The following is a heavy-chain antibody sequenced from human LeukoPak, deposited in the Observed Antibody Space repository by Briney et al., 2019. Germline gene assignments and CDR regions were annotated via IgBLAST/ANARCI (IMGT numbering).Heavy chain of an antibody. Sequence: SETLSLTCTVSGDSISNYYWGWIRQPAGKGLEWIGRIYTSGSTDYNHSLRSRVTMSMDTSKNQFSLMLSSLTAADTAVYYCARDRSGSSWFDYWSQGTLVTVSS. CDR3: ARDRSGSSWFDY. D-gene: IGHD6-13*01. CDR2: IYTSGST. J-gene: IGHJ4*02. V-gene: IGHV4-4*07. CDR1: GDSISNYY.